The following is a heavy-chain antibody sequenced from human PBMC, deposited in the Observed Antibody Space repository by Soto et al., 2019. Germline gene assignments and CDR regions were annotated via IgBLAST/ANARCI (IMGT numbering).Heavy chain of an antibody. CDR1: GFSLSTSGVG. D-gene: IGHD3-10*01. V-gene: IGHV2-5*02. CDR2: IYWDDDK. CDR3: ALLLNYGSGSY. J-gene: IGHJ4*02. Sequence: QITLKESGPTLVKPTQTLTLTCTFSGFSLSTSGVGVGWIRQPPGKALEWLALIYWDDDKRYSPSLKSRLTXTXXTSKNQVVLTMTNMDPVDTATYYCALLLNYGSGSYWGQGTLVTVSS.